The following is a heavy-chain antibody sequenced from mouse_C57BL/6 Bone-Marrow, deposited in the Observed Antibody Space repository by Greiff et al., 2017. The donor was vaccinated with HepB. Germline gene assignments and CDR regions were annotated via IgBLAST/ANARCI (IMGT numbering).Heavy chain of an antibody. J-gene: IGHJ2*01. CDR1: GYSITSGYY. V-gene: IGHV3-6*01. D-gene: IGHD1-1*01. CDR2: ISYDGSN. Sequence: EVQLVESGPGLVKPSQSLSLTCSVTGYSITSGYYWNWIRQFPGNKLEWMGYISYDGSNNYNPSLKNRISITRDTSKNQFFLKLNSVTTEDTATYYCARDLLLRYFDYWGQGTTLTVSS. CDR3: ARDLLLRYFDY.